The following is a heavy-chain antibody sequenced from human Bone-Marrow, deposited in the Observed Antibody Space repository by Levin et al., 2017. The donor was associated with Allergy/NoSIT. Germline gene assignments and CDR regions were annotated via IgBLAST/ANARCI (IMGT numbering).Heavy chain of an antibody. D-gene: IGHD3-3*01. CDR3: ARHKTYDFWSGYSTLYFDP. Sequence: SESLSLNCAVSGSSIISSYYWGWLRQSPGKGLEWIGTQYHSGRTHYNPSLKSRVTISVDTSKNQFSLRLSSVTATDTAVYYCARHKTYDFWSGYSTLYFDPWGQGTLVTVSS. CDR2: QYHSGRT. V-gene: IGHV4-38-2*01. J-gene: IGHJ5*02. CDR1: GSSIISSYY.